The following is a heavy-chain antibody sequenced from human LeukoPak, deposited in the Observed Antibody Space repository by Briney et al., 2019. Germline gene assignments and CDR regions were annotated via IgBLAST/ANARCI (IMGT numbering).Heavy chain of an antibody. V-gene: IGHV4-4*07. D-gene: IGHD3-22*01. J-gene: IGHJ3*02. Sequence: SETLSLTCTVSGGSISRYYWSWIRQPAGKGLEWIGRIYTSGSTNYNPSLKSRVTMSVDTSKNQFSLKLSSVTAADTAVYYCARFEYYYDSTDAFDIWGQGTMVTVSS. CDR2: IYTSGST. CDR3: ARFEYYYDSTDAFDI. CDR1: GGSISRYY.